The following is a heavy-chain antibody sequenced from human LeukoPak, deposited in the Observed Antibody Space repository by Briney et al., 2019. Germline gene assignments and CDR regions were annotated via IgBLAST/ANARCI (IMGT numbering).Heavy chain of an antibody. V-gene: IGHV3-66*01. CDR1: GFTVSNNY. J-gene: IGHJ4*02. D-gene: IGHD3-22*01. Sequence: PGGSPRLSCAASGFTVSNNYMSWVRQAPGKGLEWVSVIYSGGSTYYADSVKSRFTISRDKSKNTLFVQMNSLRAEDTAVYYCASYNYDSSGYYNYWGQGTLVTVS. CDR3: ASYNYDSSGYYNY. CDR2: IYSGGST.